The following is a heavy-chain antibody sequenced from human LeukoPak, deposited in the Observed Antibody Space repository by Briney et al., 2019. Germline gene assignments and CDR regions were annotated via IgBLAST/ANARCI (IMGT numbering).Heavy chain of an antibody. Sequence: SETLSLTCTVSGGSISSYYWSWIRQPPGKGLEWIGYIYYSGSTNYNPSLKSRVTISIDRSKDQFSLKVNSVTAADTAVYYCARGLPPTSSFYMDVWGKGTTVTVSS. J-gene: IGHJ6*03. CDR1: GGSISSYY. V-gene: IGHV4-59*12. CDR3: ARGLPPTSSFYMDV. CDR2: IYYSGST.